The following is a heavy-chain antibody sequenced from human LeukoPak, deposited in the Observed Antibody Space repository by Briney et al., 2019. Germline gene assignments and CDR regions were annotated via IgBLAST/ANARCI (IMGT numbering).Heavy chain of an antibody. D-gene: IGHD3-22*01. Sequence: PGGSLRLSCATSGFTFSNAWMNSVRQGPGKGLEWVGRIRSNSDGGTIDYAAPVKGRFTLSRDDSKTTLYLQMNSLQTEDTAVYYCATDFYDSTWGQGTLVTVSS. J-gene: IGHJ5*02. CDR3: ATDFYDST. CDR2: IRSNSDGGTI. CDR1: GFTFSNAW. V-gene: IGHV3-15*07.